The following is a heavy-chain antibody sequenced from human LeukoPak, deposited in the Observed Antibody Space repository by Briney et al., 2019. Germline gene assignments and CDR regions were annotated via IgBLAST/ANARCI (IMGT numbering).Heavy chain of an antibody. CDR3: ASPLGYCSGGSCGY. CDR2: INPNSGGT. Sequence: ASVKVSCKASGYTFTGYYMHWVRQAPGQGLEWAGRINPNSGGTNYAQKFQGRVTMTRYTSISTAYMELSRLRSDDTAVYYCASPLGYCSGGSCGYWGQGTLVTVSS. CDR1: GYTFTGYY. J-gene: IGHJ4*02. V-gene: IGHV1-2*06. D-gene: IGHD2-15*01.